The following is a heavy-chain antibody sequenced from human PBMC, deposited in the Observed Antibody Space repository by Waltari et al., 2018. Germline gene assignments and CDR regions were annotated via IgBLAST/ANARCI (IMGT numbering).Heavy chain of an antibody. J-gene: IGHJ6*02. V-gene: IGHV6-1*01. CDR1: GDRVSSNSAA. D-gene: IGHD6-13*01. CDR3: ARDRRYSSSWYREDYYYGMDV. CDR2: TYYRSKWYN. Sequence: QVQLQQSGPGLVKPSQTLSLTCAISGDRVSSNSAAWNWIRQSQSRGLEWLGRTYYRSKWYNDYAVSVKSRITINPDTSKNQFSLQLNSVTPEDTAVYYCARDRRYSSSWYREDYYYGMDVWGQGTTVTVSS.